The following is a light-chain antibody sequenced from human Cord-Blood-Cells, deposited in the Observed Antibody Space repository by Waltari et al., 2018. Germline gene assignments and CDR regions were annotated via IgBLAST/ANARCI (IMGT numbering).Light chain of an antibody. CDR1: SSDVGGYHY. Sequence: QCALTQPRSVSGSPGQSVTISCTGTSSDVGGYHYVSWYQQHPGKAPKLMIYDVSKRPSGVPDRFSGSKSGNTASLTISGLQAEDEADYYCCSYAGSYTLVFGGGTKLTVL. CDR2: DVS. CDR3: CSYAGSYTLV. J-gene: IGLJ3*02. V-gene: IGLV2-11*01.